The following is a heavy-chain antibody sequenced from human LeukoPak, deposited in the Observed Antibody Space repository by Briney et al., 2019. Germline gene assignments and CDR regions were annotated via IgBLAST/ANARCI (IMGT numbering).Heavy chain of an antibody. CDR3: ARDHYGDYGFDY. D-gene: IGHD4-17*01. V-gene: IGHV3-21*01. CDR2: ISSSSSYI. Sequence: GGSLRLSCAVSGFTFSSYSMNWVRQAPGKGLEWVSSISSSSSYIYYADSVKGRFTISRDNAKNSLYLQMNSLRAEDTAVYFCARDHYGDYGFDYWGQGTLVTVSS. J-gene: IGHJ4*02. CDR1: GFTFSSYS.